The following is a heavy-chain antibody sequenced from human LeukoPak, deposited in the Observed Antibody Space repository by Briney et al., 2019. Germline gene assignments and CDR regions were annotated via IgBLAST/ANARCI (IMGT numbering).Heavy chain of an antibody. CDR2: IFYSGTP. V-gene: IGHV4-59*08. CDR3: ARVGHIAAAATYDY. Sequence: PSETLPLTRTVSGGSISSYYWSWIRQPPGKGLEWIGNIFYSGTPNYSPSLKRRATTSFDTSKNQLSLKLSFVTAADTAVYYCARVGHIAAAATYDYWGQGTL. CDR1: GGSISSYY. J-gene: IGHJ4*02. D-gene: IGHD6-13*01.